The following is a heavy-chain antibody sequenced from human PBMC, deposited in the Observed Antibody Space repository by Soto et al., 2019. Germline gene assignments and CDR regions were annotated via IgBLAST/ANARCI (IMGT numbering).Heavy chain of an antibody. CDR1: GGSISSGGYS. Sequence: QLQLQESGSGLVKPSQTLSLTCAVSGGSISSGGYSWSWIRQPPGKGLEWIGYIYHSGSTYYNPYLKIRGTISVDTSKNQFSLKLSSVTAADTAVYYCARSTSRGIAARPFWWFDPWGQGTLVTVSS. V-gene: IGHV4-30-2*01. J-gene: IGHJ5*02. CDR2: IYHSGST. D-gene: IGHD6-6*01. CDR3: ARSTSRGIAARPFWWFDP.